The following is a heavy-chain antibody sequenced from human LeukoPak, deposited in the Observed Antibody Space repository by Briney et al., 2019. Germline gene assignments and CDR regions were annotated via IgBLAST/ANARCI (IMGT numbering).Heavy chain of an antibody. Sequence: PGGSLRLSCAASGFTFSSYAMHWVRQAPGKGLEWVAVISYDGSNKYYADSVKGRFTISRDNSKNTLYLQMNSLRAEDTAVYYCARTALFGGRLTTPGLDYRGQGTLVTVSS. J-gene: IGHJ4*02. D-gene: IGHD3-16*01. CDR2: ISYDGSNK. CDR1: GFTFSSYA. CDR3: ARTALFGGRLTTPGLDY. V-gene: IGHV3-30*04.